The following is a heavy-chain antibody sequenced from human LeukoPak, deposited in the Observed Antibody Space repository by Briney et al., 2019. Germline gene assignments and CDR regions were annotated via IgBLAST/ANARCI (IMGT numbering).Heavy chain of an antibody. Sequence: SGTLSLTCTVSGGSISSNYWSWIRQSPGKGLEWIGYIHYSGSTSYNPSLKSRVTISVDTSKNQFSLKLSSVTAADTAVYYCARVKGSGYYYVFDYWGQGTLVTVSS. CDR3: ARVKGSGYYYVFDY. CDR2: IHYSGST. D-gene: IGHD3-22*01. V-gene: IGHV4-59*01. J-gene: IGHJ4*02. CDR1: GGSISSNY.